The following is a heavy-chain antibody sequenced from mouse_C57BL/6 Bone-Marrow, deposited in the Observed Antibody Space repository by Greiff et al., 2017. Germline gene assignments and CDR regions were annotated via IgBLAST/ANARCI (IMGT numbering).Heavy chain of an antibody. J-gene: IGHJ2*01. CDR1: GYTFTDYY. V-gene: IGHV1-76*01. CDR3: ARLGKLPYFDY. D-gene: IGHD2-1*01. Sequence: QVQLQQSGAELVRPGASVKLSCKASGYTFTDYYINWVKQRPGQGLEWIARIYPGSGNTYYNEKFKGKATLTAEKSSSTAYMQLSSLTSEDSAVYFCARLGKLPYFDYWGQGTTLTVSS. CDR2: IYPGSGNT.